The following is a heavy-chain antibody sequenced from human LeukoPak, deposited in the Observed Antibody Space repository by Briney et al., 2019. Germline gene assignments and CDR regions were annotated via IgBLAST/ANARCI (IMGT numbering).Heavy chain of an antibody. J-gene: IGHJ4*02. CDR3: ARSYYYGSGSYNY. V-gene: IGHV4-34*01. CDR2: INHSGST. CDR1: GGSFSGYY. D-gene: IGHD3-10*01. Sequence: LSLTCAVYGGSFSGYYWSWIRQPPGKGLEWIGEINHSGSTNYNPSLKSRVTISVDTSKNQFSLKLSSVTAADTAVYYCARSYYYGSGSYNYWGQGTLVTVSS.